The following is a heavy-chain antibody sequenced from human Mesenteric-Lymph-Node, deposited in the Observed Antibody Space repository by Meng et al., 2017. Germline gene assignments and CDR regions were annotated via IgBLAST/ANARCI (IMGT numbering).Heavy chain of an antibody. Sequence: GGSLRLSCAASGFTFSSHWMSWVRQTPGKGLEWVANIKQSGSEQIYVDSVNGRFTISRDNAKNSLYLQMNSLRAEDSAVYYCARVRIIRSRSVFDYWGQGTLVTVSS. J-gene: IGHJ4*02. CDR2: IKQSGSEQ. D-gene: IGHD3-3*01. CDR1: GFTFSSHW. CDR3: ARVRIIRSRSVFDY. V-gene: IGHV3-7*01.